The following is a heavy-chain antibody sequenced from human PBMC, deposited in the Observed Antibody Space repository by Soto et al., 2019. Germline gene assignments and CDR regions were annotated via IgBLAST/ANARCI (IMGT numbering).Heavy chain of an antibody. D-gene: IGHD2-21*01. CDR3: ARGTDGYPDAFDI. Sequence: QLQLQESGPGLVKPSQTLSLTCTVSGGSISSGGYYWSWIRQPPGKGLEWIGYIYYSGSTYYNPFLNSRVTIAVDTSKNRFSLKLSSVTAADTAVYYCARGTDGYPDAFDIWGQGTMVTVSS. J-gene: IGHJ3*02. CDR2: IYYSGST. V-gene: IGHV4-31*03. CDR1: GGSISSGGYY.